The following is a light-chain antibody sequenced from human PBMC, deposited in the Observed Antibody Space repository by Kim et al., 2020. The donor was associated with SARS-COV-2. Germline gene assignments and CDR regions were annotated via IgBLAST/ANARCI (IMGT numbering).Light chain of an antibody. CDR2: GKN. Sequence: SSELTQDPAVSVALGQTVRITCQGDSLRSYYATWYQQKPGQAPIIVIYGKNIRPSGIPDRFSGSSSGNTASLTLTGTPAGGEADYYCNSRDSRDYVVFGG. CDR3: NSRDSRDYVV. J-gene: IGLJ2*01. V-gene: IGLV3-19*01. CDR1: SLRSYY.